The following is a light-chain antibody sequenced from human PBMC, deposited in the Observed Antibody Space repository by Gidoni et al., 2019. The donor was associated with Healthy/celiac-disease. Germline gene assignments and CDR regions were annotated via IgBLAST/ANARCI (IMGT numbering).Light chain of an antibody. CDR2: GAS. CDR3: QQYNNWPPSPIYTLT. J-gene: IGKJ4*01. Sequence: EIVMTQSPATLSVSPGERATLSCRASQSVSSNLAWYQQKPGQAPRLLIYGASTRATGIPARFSGSGSGTEFTLTISSLQSEDFAVYYCQQYNNWPPSPIYTLTFGGGTKVEIK. V-gene: IGKV3-15*01. CDR1: QSVSSN.